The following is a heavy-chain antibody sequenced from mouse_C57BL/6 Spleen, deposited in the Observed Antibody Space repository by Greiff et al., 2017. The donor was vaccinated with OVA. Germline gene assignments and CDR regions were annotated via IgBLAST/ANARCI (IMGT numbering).Heavy chain of an antibody. CDR3: ARDASFMRAMDY. D-gene: IGHD1-1*01. CDR1: GFTFSDFY. Sequence: EVKVVESGGGLVQSGRSLRLSCATSGFTFSDFYMEWVRQAPGKGLEWIAASRNKANDYTTEYSASVKGRFIVSRDTSQSILYLQMNALRAEDTAIYYCARDASFMRAMDYWGQGTSVTVSS. CDR2: SRNKANDYTT. J-gene: IGHJ4*01. V-gene: IGHV7-1*01.